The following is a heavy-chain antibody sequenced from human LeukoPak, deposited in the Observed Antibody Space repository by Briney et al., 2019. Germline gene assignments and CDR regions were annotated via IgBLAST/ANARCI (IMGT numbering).Heavy chain of an antibody. CDR2: IIPIFGTA. CDR3: ARVFVRSYYDSSGWIDY. J-gene: IGHJ4*02. Sequence: SVKVSCKASGGTFSSYAISWVRQAPGQGLEWMGGIIPIFGTANYAQKFQGRVTITADKSTSTAYMELSSLRSEDTAVYYCARVFVRSYYDSSGWIDYWGQGTLVTVSS. CDR1: GGTFSSYA. D-gene: IGHD3-22*01. V-gene: IGHV1-69*06.